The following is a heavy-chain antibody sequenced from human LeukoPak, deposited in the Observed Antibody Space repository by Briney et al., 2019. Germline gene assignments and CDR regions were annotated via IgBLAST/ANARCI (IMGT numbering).Heavy chain of an antibody. Sequence: GGSLRLSCAASGFTFSDYYMSWLRGAPGEGLEWVAYISDTGTSIYYADSVKGRFTISRDNANDSLYLQMNSLGAEDTAVHYCARLKAGYWGQGTAVTVSS. V-gene: IGHV3-11*01. J-gene: IGHJ4*02. CDR3: ARLKAGY. D-gene: IGHD6-19*01. CDR2: ISDTGTSI. CDR1: GFTFSDYY.